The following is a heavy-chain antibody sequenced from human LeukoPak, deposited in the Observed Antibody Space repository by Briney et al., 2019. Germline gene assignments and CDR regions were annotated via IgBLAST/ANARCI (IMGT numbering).Heavy chain of an antibody. CDR3: VLSYYYGSGSFYYYYYYMDV. J-gene: IGHJ6*03. Sequence: GGSLRLSCAASGFTFINAWMSWVRQAPGKGLEWVGRIKRKTDGGTTDYAAPVKGRFTISRGDSKNTLYLQMNSLKTEDTAVYYCVLSYYYGSGSFYYYYYYMDVWGKGTTVTVSS. CDR1: GFTFINAW. CDR2: IKRKTDGGTT. D-gene: IGHD3-10*01. V-gene: IGHV3-15*01.